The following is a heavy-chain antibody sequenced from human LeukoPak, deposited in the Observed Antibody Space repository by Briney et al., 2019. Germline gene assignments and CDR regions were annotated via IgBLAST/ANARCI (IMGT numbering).Heavy chain of an antibody. D-gene: IGHD3-10*01. Sequence: PSETLSLTCAVYGGSFSGYYWSWIRQPPGKGLEWIGEINHSGSTNYNPSLKSRVTMSVDTSKNQFSLKLSSVTAAATAVYYCARYMVRDYYYYYMDVWGKGPRSPSP. CDR3: ARYMVRDYYYYYMDV. CDR2: INHSGST. CDR1: GGSFSGYY. V-gene: IGHV4-34*10. J-gene: IGHJ6*03.